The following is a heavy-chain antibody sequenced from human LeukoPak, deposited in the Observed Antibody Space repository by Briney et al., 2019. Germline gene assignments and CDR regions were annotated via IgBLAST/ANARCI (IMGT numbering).Heavy chain of an antibody. CDR1: GGSISSSSYY. CDR3: ARDTAMGTFDY. CDR2: IYYSGST. V-gene: IGHV4-39*07. J-gene: IGHJ4*02. Sequence: SETLSLTCTVSGGSISSSSYYWGWIRQPPGKGLEWIGSIYYSGSTYYNPSLKSRVTISVDTSKNQFSLKLSSVTAADTAVYYCARDTAMGTFDYWGQGTLVTVSS. D-gene: IGHD5-18*01.